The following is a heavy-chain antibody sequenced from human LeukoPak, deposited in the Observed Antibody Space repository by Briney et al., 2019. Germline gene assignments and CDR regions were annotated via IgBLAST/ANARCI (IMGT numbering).Heavy chain of an antibody. CDR3: ARAPGLYDYVWASYRYTGKGYYFDY. D-gene: IGHD3-16*02. J-gene: IGHJ4*02. CDR2: ISRDGDTI. V-gene: IGHV3-11*01. CDR1: GFNFNIFY. Sequence: TGRSLRLSCAASGFNFNIFYMSWVRQAPGKGLEWVSYISRDGDTIYYADSVKGRFTISRDNAKNSLYLQMHSLRAEDTAVYYCARAPGLYDYVWASYRYTGKGYYFDYWGQGILVTVSS.